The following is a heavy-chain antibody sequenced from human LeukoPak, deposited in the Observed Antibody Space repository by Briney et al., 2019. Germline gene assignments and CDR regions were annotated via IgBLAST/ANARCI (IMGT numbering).Heavy chain of an antibody. CDR2: ISYDGSNK. CDR1: GFTFSSYG. J-gene: IGHJ3*02. Sequence: QSGGSLRLSCAASGFTFSSYGMHWVRQAPGKGLEWVAVISYDGSNKYYADSVKGRFTISRDNSKNTLYLQMNSLRAEDTAVYYCAKQTGGWYRSAFDIWGQGTMVTVSS. V-gene: IGHV3-30*18. CDR3: AKQTGGWYRSAFDI. D-gene: IGHD6-19*01.